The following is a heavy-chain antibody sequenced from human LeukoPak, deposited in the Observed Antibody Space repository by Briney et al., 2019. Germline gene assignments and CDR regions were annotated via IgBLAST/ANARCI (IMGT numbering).Heavy chain of an antibody. CDR3: ARLVTSYFDY. V-gene: IGHV5-51*02. D-gene: IGHD4-11*01. CDR1: GYIFTTYW. J-gene: IGHJ4*02. Sequence: GESLQISCKGSGYIFTTYWTAWVRPMPGKGVGWMGIIYPGECDTRYSPSFQGQVTISAHKSITTAYLQWSSLKASDPAMYYCARLVTSYFDYWGQGTLVTVSS. CDR2: IYPGECDT.